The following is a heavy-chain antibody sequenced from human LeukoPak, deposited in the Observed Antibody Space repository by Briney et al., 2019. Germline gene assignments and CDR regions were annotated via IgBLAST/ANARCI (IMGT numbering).Heavy chain of an antibody. D-gene: IGHD2-2*01. V-gene: IGHV3-9*03. CDR1: GFTFDDYA. Sequence: PGRSLRLSCAASGFTFDDYAMRWVRQAPGKGLEWGSGISWNSGSIGYADSVKGRFTISRDNAKNSLYLQMNSLRAEDMALYYCARTNIVVVPAATTHTLYYFDYWGQGTLVTVSS. J-gene: IGHJ4*02. CDR3: ARTNIVVVPAATTHTLYYFDY. CDR2: ISWNSGSI.